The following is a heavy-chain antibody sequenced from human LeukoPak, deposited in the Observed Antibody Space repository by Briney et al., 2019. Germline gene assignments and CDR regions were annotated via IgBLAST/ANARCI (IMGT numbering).Heavy chain of an antibody. D-gene: IGHD6-19*01. CDR3: ARDGKGSGWSILFDY. J-gene: IGHJ4*02. CDR1: GFPFSSYG. V-gene: IGHV3-30*02. CDR2: IRYDGSNK. Sequence: HPGGSLRLSCAASGFPFSSYGMHWVRQAPGKGLEWVAFIRYDGSNKYYADSVKGRFTISRDNSKNTLYLQMNSLRAEDTAVYYCARDGKGSGWSILFDYWGQGTLVTVSS.